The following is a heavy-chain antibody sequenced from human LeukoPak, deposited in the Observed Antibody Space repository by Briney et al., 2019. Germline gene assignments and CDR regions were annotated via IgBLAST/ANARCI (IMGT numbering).Heavy chain of an antibody. CDR2: IEQDGSEK. Sequence: GGSLRLSCAASGFTFSSDWMSWVRQAPGKGLEWVANIEQDGSEKYYVDSVKGRFTISRDNAKNSLYLQMNSLRAEDTAVYYCARDPGGDIVVVPAATPGYFDYWGQGTLVTVSS. J-gene: IGHJ4*02. D-gene: IGHD2-2*01. CDR1: GFTFSSDW. CDR3: ARDPGGDIVVVPAATPGYFDY. V-gene: IGHV3-7*01.